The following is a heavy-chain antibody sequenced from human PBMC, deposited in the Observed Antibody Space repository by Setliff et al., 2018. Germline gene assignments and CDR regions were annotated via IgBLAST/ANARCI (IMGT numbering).Heavy chain of an antibody. CDR2: INTGNANT. Sequence: ASVKVSCKASGYTFSGYYMHWVRQAPGQGPEWMGWINTGNANTKYSQKFQGRVTITRDASASTAYMELSSLRSEDTAVYYCARAFTYYNFWSGYGYGMDVWGQGTTVTVSS. CDR3: ARAFTYYNFWSGYGYGMDV. CDR1: GYTFSGYY. V-gene: IGHV1-3*04. J-gene: IGHJ6*02. D-gene: IGHD3-3*01.